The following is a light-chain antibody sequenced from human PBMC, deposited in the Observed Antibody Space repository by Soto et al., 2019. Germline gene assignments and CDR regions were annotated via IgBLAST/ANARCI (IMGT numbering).Light chain of an antibody. V-gene: IGKV3-11*01. CDR2: DAS. J-gene: IGKJ3*01. CDR3: QQRSDSFT. Sequence: PGDRATLSCRASRSVSSYLAWYQQRPGQAPRLLIYDASRRATGVPARFSGSGSGIDFTLTVSSLEPEDFAVYYCQQRSDSFTFGPGTKVDI. CDR1: RSVSSY.